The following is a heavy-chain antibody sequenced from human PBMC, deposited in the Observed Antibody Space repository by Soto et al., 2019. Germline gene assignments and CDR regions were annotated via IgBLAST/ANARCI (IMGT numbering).Heavy chain of an antibody. V-gene: IGHV3-74*01. CDR1: GFTFSSYW. J-gene: IGHJ5*02. Sequence: EVPLVESGGGLVQPGGSLRLSCAASGFTFSSYWMHWVRQAPGKGLVWVSRINSDGSSTSYADSVKGRFTISRDNAKNALYLQMNSLRAEDTAVYYCARDEGLETFWSGYYLVSWFDPWGQGTLVTVSS. D-gene: IGHD3-3*01. CDR2: INSDGSST. CDR3: ARDEGLETFWSGYYLVSWFDP.